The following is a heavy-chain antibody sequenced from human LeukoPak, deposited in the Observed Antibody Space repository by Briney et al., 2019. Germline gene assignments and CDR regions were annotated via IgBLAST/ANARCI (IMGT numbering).Heavy chain of an antibody. D-gene: IGHD6-6*01. CDR3: ARDVVAARLIWFDP. CDR1: GGTFSSYA. CDR2: IIPIFGTA. Sequence: ASVKVSCKXSGGTFSSYAIGWVRQTPRQGLEWMGRIIPIFGTANYAQKFQGRVTITADESTSTAYMELSSLRSEDTAVYYCARDVVAARLIWFDPWGQGTLVTVSS. J-gene: IGHJ5*02. V-gene: IGHV1-69*13.